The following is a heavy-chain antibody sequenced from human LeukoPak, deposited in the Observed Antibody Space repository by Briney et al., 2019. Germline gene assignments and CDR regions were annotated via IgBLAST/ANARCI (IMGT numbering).Heavy chain of an antibody. CDR1: GGSISSYYW. D-gene: IGHD6-6*01. Sequence: ALSLTCTVSGGSISSYYWSWIRQPPGKALEWLARIDWDDDKYYSTSLKTRLTISKDTSKNQVVLTMTNMDPVDTATYYCARMLEYSSSLDYWGQGTLVTVSS. CDR3: ARMLEYSSSLDY. V-gene: IGHV2-70*11. J-gene: IGHJ4*02. CDR2: IDWDDDK.